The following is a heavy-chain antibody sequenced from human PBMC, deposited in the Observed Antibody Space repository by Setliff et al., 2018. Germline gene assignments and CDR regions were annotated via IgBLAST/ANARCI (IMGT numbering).Heavy chain of an antibody. V-gene: IGHV3-15*07. J-gene: IGHJ4*02. D-gene: IGHD5-12*01. CDR1: GFTFSYAW. CDR3: TSRSVAKVHQEC. Sequence: PGGSLRLSCAVSGFTFSYAWMHWVRQAPGKGLEWVGRIKSKTDGGSIDYAATVKDRFTIARDDSKATRYLQMNSLITEDTAVYHCTSRSVAKVHQECWGQGTLVTVSS. CDR2: IKSKTDGGSI.